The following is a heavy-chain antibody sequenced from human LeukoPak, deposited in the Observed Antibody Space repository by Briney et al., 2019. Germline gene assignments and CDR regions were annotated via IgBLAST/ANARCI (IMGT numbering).Heavy chain of an antibody. J-gene: IGHJ4*02. CDR1: GGSISSGGYS. V-gene: IGHV4-30-2*01. D-gene: IGHD3-10*01. CDR2: IYHSGST. Sequence: SETLSLTCAVSGGSISSGGYSWSWIRQPPGKGLEWIGYIYHSGSTYYNPSLKSRVTISVDRSKNQFSLKLSSVTAADTAVYYCVGGSGSYLFDYWGQGTLVTVSS. CDR3: VGGSGSYLFDY.